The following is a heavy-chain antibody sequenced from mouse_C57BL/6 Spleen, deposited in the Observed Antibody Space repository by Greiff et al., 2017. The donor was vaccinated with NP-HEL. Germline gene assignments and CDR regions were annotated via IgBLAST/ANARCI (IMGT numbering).Heavy chain of an antibody. CDR1: GYTFTSYW. CDR3: ARSGSFYYGSSPLAY. CDR2: IDPSDSET. V-gene: IGHV1-52*01. J-gene: IGHJ3*01. Sequence: QVQLQQPGAELVRPGSSVKLSCKASGYTFTSYWMHWVKQRPIQGLEWIGNIDPSDSETHYNQKFKDKATLTVDKSSSTAYMQLSSLTSEDSAVYYGARSGSFYYGSSPLAYWGQGTLVTVSA. D-gene: IGHD1-1*01.